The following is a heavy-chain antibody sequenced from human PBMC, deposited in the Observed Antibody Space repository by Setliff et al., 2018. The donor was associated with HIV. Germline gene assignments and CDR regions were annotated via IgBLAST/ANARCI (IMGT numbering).Heavy chain of an antibody. Sequence: PSETLSLTCAVYGGSFSGYYWSWIRQPPGKGLEWIGEVNHSGNTYYNPSLKSRVTISVDTSKNQFSLKLSSVTAADTAVYFCASQGIALREHDYWGQGTLVTVSS. CDR2: VNHSGNT. J-gene: IGHJ4*02. CDR3: ASQGIALREHDY. D-gene: IGHD6-13*01. CDR1: GGSFSGYY. V-gene: IGHV4-34*01.